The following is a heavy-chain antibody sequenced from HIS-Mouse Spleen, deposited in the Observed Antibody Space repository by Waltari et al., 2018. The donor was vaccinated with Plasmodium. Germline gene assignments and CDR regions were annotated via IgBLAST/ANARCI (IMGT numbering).Heavy chain of an antibody. D-gene: IGHD6-6*01. Sequence: QVQLVQSGAEVKKPGSSVKVSCKASGGTFSSYAISWVRQAPGQGLEWMGRIIPIIGIANYAQKFQGRVTITADKSTSTAYMELSSLRSEDTAVYYCARDSAARAAARRGYFDYWGQGTLVTVSS. J-gene: IGHJ4*02. CDR3: ARDSAARAAARRGYFDY. CDR2: IIPIIGIA. V-gene: IGHV1-69*04. CDR1: GGTFSSYA.